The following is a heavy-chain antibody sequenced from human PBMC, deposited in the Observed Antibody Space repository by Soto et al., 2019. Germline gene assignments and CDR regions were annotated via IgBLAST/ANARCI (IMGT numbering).Heavy chain of an antibody. V-gene: IGHV4-59*01. D-gene: IGHD3-22*01. Sequence: QVQLQESGPGLVKPSETLSLTCTVSGASISSYFWNWIRQPPGKGLEWIGYIDYSGNTGYNPSLKSRVNKSQDTPKKQFSLRLSSVTAADTALYYCARVVQFYDSSGYDAFDVWGQGTMVTVSS. CDR1: GASISSYF. CDR3: ARVVQFYDSSGYDAFDV. CDR2: IDYSGNT. J-gene: IGHJ3*01.